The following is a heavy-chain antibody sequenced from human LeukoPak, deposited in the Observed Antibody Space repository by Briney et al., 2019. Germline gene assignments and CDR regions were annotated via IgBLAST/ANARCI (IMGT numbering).Heavy chain of an antibody. CDR1: GGSFSGYY. Sequence: SETPSLTCAVYGGSFSGYYWSWIRQPPGKGLEWIGEINHSGSTNYNPSLKSRVTISVDTSKNQFSLKLSSVTAADTAVYYCARGGGSRRPGYYYDSSGYYRYFQHWGQGTLVTVSS. V-gene: IGHV4-34*01. J-gene: IGHJ1*01. D-gene: IGHD3-22*01. CDR3: ARGGGSRRPGYYYDSSGYYRYFQH. CDR2: INHSGST.